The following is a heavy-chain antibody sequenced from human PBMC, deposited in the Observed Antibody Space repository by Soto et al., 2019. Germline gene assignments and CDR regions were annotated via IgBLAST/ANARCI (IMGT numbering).Heavy chain of an antibody. CDR2: IIQDGTEK. V-gene: IGHV3-7*01. CDR1: GFSLSTYW. Sequence: EVQLVESGGGLVQPGGSLRLSCTVSGFSLSTYWMSWVRQAPGKELEWVANIIQDGTEKQYVDSVKGRFTISRDNAKNSLYLQMNGLRVEDTAVYYCGRGHSAPDHWGQGTLVTVS. CDR3: GRGHSAPDH. J-gene: IGHJ4*02.